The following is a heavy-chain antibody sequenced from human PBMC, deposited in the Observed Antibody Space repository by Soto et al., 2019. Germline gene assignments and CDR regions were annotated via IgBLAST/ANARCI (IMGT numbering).Heavy chain of an antibody. CDR1: GFTFSSYA. Sequence: QVQLVESGGGVVQPGRSLSLSCAASGFTFSSYAMHWVRQAPGKGLEWVAVISYDGSNKYYADSVKGRFTMSRDNSKKTLYLQMNSLRAEDTAVYYCATEDGDYILSTLFDPWGQGALGTVSS. V-gene: IGHV3-30-3*01. J-gene: IGHJ5*02. D-gene: IGHD4-17*01. CDR3: ATEDGDYILSTLFDP. CDR2: ISYDGSNK.